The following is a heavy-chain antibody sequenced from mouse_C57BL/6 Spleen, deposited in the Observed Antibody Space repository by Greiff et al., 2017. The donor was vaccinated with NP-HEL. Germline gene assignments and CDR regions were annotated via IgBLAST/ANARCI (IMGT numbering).Heavy chain of an antibody. CDR2: ISDGGSYT. CDR1: GFTFSSYA. V-gene: IGHV5-4*01. D-gene: IGHD2-4*01. Sequence: EVKVEESGGGLVKPGGSLKLSCAASGFTFSSYAMSWVRQTPEKRLEWVATISDGGSYTYYPDNVKGRFTISRDNAKNNLYLQLSHLKSEDTAMYYCARDDYDGGFAYWGQGTLVTVSA. J-gene: IGHJ3*01. CDR3: ARDDYDGGFAY.